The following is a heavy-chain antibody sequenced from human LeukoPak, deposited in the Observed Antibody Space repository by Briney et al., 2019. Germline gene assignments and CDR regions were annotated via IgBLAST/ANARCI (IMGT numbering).Heavy chain of an antibody. CDR2: INTDGSST. CDR3: AREIAVAGGGDYYYYMDV. Sequence: GGSLRLSCAASGFTFSSYWMHWVRQAPGKGLVWVSRINTDGSSTSYADSVKGRFTISRDNAKNTLYLQMNSLRAEDTAVYYCAREIAVAGGGDYYYYMDVWGKGTTVTVSS. CDR1: GFTFSSYW. D-gene: IGHD6-19*01. V-gene: IGHV3-74*01. J-gene: IGHJ6*03.